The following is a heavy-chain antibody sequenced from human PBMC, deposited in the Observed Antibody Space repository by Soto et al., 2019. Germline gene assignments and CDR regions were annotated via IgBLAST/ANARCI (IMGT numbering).Heavy chain of an antibody. D-gene: IGHD3-10*01. J-gene: IGHJ3*02. CDR1: GFTFSSYA. V-gene: IGHV3-23*01. Sequence: EVQLLESGGGLVQPGGSLRLSCAASGFTFSSYAMSWVRQAPGKGLEWVSAISGSGGSTYYADSVKGRFTISRDNSTAVYYCAKAPSTLVNPGDAFDIWGQGTMVTVSS. CDR3: I. CDR2: ISGSGGST.